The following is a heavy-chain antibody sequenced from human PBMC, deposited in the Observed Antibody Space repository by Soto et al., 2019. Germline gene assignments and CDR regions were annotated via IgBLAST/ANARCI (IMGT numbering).Heavy chain of an antibody. V-gene: IGHV1-46*01. CDR1: GYTLTSYY. CDR3: ARGRKGPTYYDILTGYYRPRFDY. CDR2: INPSGGYT. Sequence: ASVKVSCKASGYTLTSYYMNWVRQAPGQGLEWLGMINPSGGYTTYAQRFQGRVTMTRDTSTSTAHMELSRLRSDDTAVYYCARGRKGPTYYDILTGYYRPRFDYWGQGTLVTAPQ. J-gene: IGHJ4*02. D-gene: IGHD3-9*01.